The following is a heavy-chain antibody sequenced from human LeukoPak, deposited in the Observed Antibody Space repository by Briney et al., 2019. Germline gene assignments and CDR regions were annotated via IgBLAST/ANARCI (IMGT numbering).Heavy chain of an antibody. CDR3: AGDESPPLGYCSSTSCSSRGDYYYGMDV. Sequence: GGSLRLSCAASGFTFSSYAMHWVRQAPGKGLEWVAVISYDGSNKYYADSVKGRFTISRDNSKNTLYLQMNSLRAEDTAVYYCAGDESPPLGYCSSTSCSSRGDYYYGMDVWGQGTTVTVSS. CDR1: GFTFSSYA. CDR2: ISYDGSNK. J-gene: IGHJ6*02. V-gene: IGHV3-30-3*01. D-gene: IGHD2-2*01.